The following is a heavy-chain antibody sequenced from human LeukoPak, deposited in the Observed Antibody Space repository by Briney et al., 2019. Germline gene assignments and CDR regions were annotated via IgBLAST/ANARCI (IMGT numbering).Heavy chain of an antibody. D-gene: IGHD6-6*01. CDR2: INPNSGGT. CDR1: GYTFTGYY. V-gene: IGHV1-2*06. J-gene: IGHJ4*02. CDR3: ARDLLRIAARPPPHFDY. Sequence: ASVKVSCKASGYTFTGYYMHWVRQAPGQGLEWMGRINPNSGGTNYAQKFQGRVTMTRDTSISTAYMGLSRLRSDDTAVYYCARDLLRIAARPPPHFDYWGQGTLVTVSS.